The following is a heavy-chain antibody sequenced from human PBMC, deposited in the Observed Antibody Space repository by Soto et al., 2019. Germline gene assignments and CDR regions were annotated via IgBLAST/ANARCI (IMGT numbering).Heavy chain of an antibody. CDR3: ATLLGAILTGQRYPRWFDY. CDR2: FDPEDGET. Sequence: ASVKVSCKVSGYTLTELSMHWVRQAPGKGLEWMGGFDPEDGETIYAQKFQGRVTMTEDTSTDTAYMELSSLRSEDTAVYYCATLLGAILTGQRYPRWFDYWGQGTLVTVSS. D-gene: IGHD3-9*01. CDR1: GYTLTELS. V-gene: IGHV1-24*01. J-gene: IGHJ4*02.